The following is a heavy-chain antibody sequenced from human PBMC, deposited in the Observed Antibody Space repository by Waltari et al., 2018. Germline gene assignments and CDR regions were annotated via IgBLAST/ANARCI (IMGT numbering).Heavy chain of an antibody. V-gene: IGHV4-38-2*01. D-gene: IGHD2-2*01. CDR3: ARHTSYVDY. Sequence: QVQLQESGPGLVKPSETLSLTCAVSGYSISSGYYWGWIRQPPGKGLAWIGSIYHSGSTYYNPSLKSRVTISVDTSKNQFSLKLSSVTAADTAVYYCARHTSYVDYWGQGTLVTVSS. J-gene: IGHJ4*02. CDR2: IYHSGST. CDR1: GYSISSGYY.